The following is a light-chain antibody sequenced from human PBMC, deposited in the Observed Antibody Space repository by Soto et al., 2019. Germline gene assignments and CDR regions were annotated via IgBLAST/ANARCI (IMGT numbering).Light chain of an antibody. J-gene: IGKJ5*01. CDR1: QSVSIK. CDR3: QQYGSSGT. Sequence: VLAQSPATLSVSPGERATLSCRASQSVSIKLAWYQQKPGQAPRLLIYDTSNRATGIPDRFSGSGSGTDFTLTISRLEPEDFAVYYCQQYGSSGTFGQGTRLEIK. V-gene: IGKV3-20*01. CDR2: DTS.